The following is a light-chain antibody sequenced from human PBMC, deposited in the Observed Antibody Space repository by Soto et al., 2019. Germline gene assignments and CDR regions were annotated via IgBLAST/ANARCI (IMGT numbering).Light chain of an antibody. CDR2: LHS. J-gene: IGKJ2*01. CDR3: MQALRAPYT. V-gene: IGKV2-28*01. CDR1: QSLLHVNGYKF. Sequence: DIVMTQSPLSLPVTPGEPASISCRSSQSLLHVNGYKFLDWYLQKPGQSPQLLIYLHSNRASGVPDRFSGSGSGTDFTLNITRVEAEDFGVYYCMQALRAPYTFGQGTKLEIK.